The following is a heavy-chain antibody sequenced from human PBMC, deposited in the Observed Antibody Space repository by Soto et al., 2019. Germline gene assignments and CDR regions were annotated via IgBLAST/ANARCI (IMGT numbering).Heavy chain of an antibody. CDR2: INAGNGNT. V-gene: IGHV1-3*01. J-gene: IGHJ6*03. Sequence: QVQLVQSGAEVKKPGASVKVSCKASGYTFTTYAMHWVRQPPGQRLGWMGWINAGNGNTKYSQKFQGRVTITRDTSASTAYMELSSLRSEDTAVYYCARAGRERNYYYYMDVWGKGTTVTVSS. CDR1: GYTFTTYA. CDR3: ARAGRERNYYYYMDV.